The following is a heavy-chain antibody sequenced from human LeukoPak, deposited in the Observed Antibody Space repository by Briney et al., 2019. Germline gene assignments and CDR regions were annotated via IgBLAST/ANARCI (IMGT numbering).Heavy chain of an antibody. V-gene: IGHV4-59*01. Sequence: SETLSLTCTVSGGSISSYYWSWIRQPPGKGLEWIGYIYYSGSTNYNPSLKSRVTIPVDTSKNQFSLKLSSVTAADTAVYYCARGWAFYYYGMDVWGQGTTVTVSS. CDR3: ARGWAFYYYGMDV. CDR2: IYYSGST. CDR1: GGSISSYY. D-gene: IGHD1-26*01. J-gene: IGHJ6*02.